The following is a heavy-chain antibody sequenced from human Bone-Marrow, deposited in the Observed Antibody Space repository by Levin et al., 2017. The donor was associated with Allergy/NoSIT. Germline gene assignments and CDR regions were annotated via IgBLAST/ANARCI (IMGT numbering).Heavy chain of an antibody. D-gene: IGHD6-19*01. CDR3: AKGAGWVAGAVALI. V-gene: IGHV3-23*01. CDR2: ISGSGTST. Sequence: GESLKISCAASGFTFSSYAMSWDRQAPGKGLDWVSAISGSGTSTYYADSVKGRFTISRDNSMTTLYLQMNSLRAEDTAVYYCAKGAGWVAGAVALIWGQGTLVTVSS. J-gene: IGHJ4*02. CDR1: GFTFSSYA.